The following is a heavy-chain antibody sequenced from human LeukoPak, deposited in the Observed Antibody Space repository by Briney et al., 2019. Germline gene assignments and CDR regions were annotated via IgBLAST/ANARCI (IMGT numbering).Heavy chain of an antibody. D-gene: IGHD6-13*01. CDR2: IIPILGIA. CDR3: ARDSSFDY. CDR1: GGTFSSYA. Sequence: PVKVSCKASGGTFSSYAISWVRQAPGQGLEWMGRIIPILGIANYAQKFQGRVTITADKSTSTAYMELSSLRSEDTAVYYCARDSSFDYWGQGTLVTVSS. V-gene: IGHV1-69*04. J-gene: IGHJ4*02.